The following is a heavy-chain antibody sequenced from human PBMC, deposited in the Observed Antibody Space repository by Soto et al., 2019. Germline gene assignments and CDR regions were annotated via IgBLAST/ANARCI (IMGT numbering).Heavy chain of an antibody. CDR1: GGSISSYY. V-gene: IGHV4-59*01. CDR2: IYYSGST. CDR3: ARDHLAARQKGRIDMDSGWYYYGMDV. Sequence: SETLSLTCTVSGGSISSYYWSWIRQPPGKGLERIGYIYYSGSTNYNPSLKSRVTISVDTSKNQFSLKLSSVTAADTAVYYCARDHLAARQKGRIDMDSGWYYYGMDVWGQGTTVTVSS. J-gene: IGHJ6*02. D-gene: IGHD6-6*01.